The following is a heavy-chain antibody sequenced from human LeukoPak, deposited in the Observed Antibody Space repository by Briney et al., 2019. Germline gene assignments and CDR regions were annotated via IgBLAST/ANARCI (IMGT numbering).Heavy chain of an antibody. CDR3: ARDSGGDSELDY. V-gene: IGHV1-18*01. CDR1: GYTLTSYG. D-gene: IGHD2-21*02. CDR2: ISTQSGNT. J-gene: IGHJ4*02. Sequence: ASVKVSCKASGYTLTSYGINWMRQAPGQGLEWMGWISTQSGNTNYAQKVQGRLTLTTDRSTNTAYMELRSLRSDDTAVYYCARDSGGDSELDYWGQGTLVTVSS.